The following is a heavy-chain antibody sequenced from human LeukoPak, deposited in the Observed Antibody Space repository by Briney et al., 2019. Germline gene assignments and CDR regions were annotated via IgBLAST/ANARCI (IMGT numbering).Heavy chain of an antibody. CDR1: GYSFTSYW. J-gene: IGHJ3*02. Sequence: GGSLKISWKGSGYSFTSYWIGWVRQVSGKGLEWGGINYPGDSDTRFSTSFQGQVTIPAAKPISTAYWQWSTLKASDTAMYYCARGPIATAGTGFDDAFDIWGQGTMVTVSS. D-gene: IGHD6-13*01. CDR2: NYPGDSDT. CDR3: ARGPIATAGTGFDDAFDI. V-gene: IGHV5-51*04.